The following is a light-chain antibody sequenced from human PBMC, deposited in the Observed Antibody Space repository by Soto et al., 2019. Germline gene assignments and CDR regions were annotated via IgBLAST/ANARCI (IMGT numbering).Light chain of an antibody. Sequence: QSVLTQPDSVSGSPGQSITISCTGISSYVGIYNLVSWYQQHLGRVPKLMIYEDSMRPSGVSDRFSGSKSGNTASLTISGLQAEDEADYYCCSYAYSSVVFGGGTKLTVL. J-gene: IGLJ2*01. V-gene: IGLV2-23*01. CDR2: EDS. CDR1: SSYVGIYNL. CDR3: CSYAYSSVV.